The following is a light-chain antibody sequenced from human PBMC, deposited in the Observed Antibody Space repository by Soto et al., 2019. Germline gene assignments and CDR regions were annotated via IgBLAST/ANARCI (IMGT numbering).Light chain of an antibody. CDR1: QSVDIN. CDR3: QHRMNCPLT. V-gene: IGKV3-15*01. J-gene: IGKJ5*01. Sequence: LTQAPRALSVSHGDRLTLSCRASQSVDINLAWYQQRAGQAPRLLVYGASTKATDMPGRFSGRGSGTEFTLTINNRQSEDFAVYYCQHRMNCPLTLGQGPRLEI. CDR2: GAS.